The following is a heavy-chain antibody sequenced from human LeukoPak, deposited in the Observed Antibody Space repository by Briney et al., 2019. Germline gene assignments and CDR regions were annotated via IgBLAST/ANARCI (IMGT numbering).Heavy chain of an antibody. CDR3: AREDASSMDV. Sequence: GGSLRLSCAASGFTFDDHDMSWVRQAPGKGLEWVSGINWNGVSTDYADSVKGRFTISRDNAKNSLYLQMNSLRAEDTAVYYCAREDASSMDVWGKGTTVTVSS. CDR2: INWNGVST. V-gene: IGHV3-20*04. CDR1: GFTFDDHD. J-gene: IGHJ6*03.